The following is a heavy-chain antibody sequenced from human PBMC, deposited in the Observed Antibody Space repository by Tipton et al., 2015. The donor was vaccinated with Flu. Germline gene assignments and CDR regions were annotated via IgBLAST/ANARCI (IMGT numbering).Heavy chain of an antibody. J-gene: IGHJ3*01. V-gene: IGHV3-30*14. D-gene: IGHD3-10*01. Sequence: QVQLVQSGGDVVQPGRSLRLSCAISGFTFSTYAMHWVRQAPGKGLEWLSFISYNGKNIYYADSVKGRFTISRDDSKNTLALQMNSLTTEDTAIYYCAREPAPIGSPKSDAFEVWGQGTRATVSS. CDR2: ISYNGKNI. CDR3: AREPAPIGSPKSDAFEV. CDR1: GFTFSTYA.